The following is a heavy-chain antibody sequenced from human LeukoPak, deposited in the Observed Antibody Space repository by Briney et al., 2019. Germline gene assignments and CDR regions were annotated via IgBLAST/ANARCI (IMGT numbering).Heavy chain of an antibody. CDR3: ARLHPYTTGWYIGADY. J-gene: IGHJ4*02. Sequence: GESLKISCRGSGYFFTTYWIGWVRQMPGKGLEWMGLIFPGDSDTRYSPSFRGQVTISADKSITTAYLQWSSLKASDSGIYYCARLHPYTTGWYIGADYWGRGTLVTVSS. CDR2: IFPGDSDT. CDR1: GYFFTTYW. D-gene: IGHD6-19*01. V-gene: IGHV5-51*01.